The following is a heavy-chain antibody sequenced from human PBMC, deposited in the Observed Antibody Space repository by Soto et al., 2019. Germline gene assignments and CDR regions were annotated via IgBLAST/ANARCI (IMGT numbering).Heavy chain of an antibody. CDR3: ARESHDSLSGPPWGWYFDL. D-gene: IGHD3-9*01. J-gene: IGHJ2*01. CDR2: INDSGST. Sequence: QVQLQQWGAGPLRTLETLSLTCGVSGGSFSGHYWAWIRQSPGKGLEWIGEINDSGSTNYNPSLKSRVRISVDKSKNHYSLKLRSVTAADTAVYYCARESHDSLSGPPWGWYFDLWGRGTLVTVSS. V-gene: IGHV4-34*01. CDR1: GGSFSGHY.